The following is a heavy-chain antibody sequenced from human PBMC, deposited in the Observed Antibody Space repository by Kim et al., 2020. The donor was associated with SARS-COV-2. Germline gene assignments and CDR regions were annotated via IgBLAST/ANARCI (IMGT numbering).Heavy chain of an antibody. CDR1: GFTFSSYG. D-gene: IGHD3-10*01. Sequence: GGSLRLSCAASGFTFSSYGMHWVRQAPGKGLEWVAVISYDGSNKYYADSVKGRFTISRDNSKNTLYLQMNSLRADDTAVYYCARDLRVLLWFGEFFDYWGQGTLVTVSS. CDR2: ISYDGSNK. J-gene: IGHJ4*02. V-gene: IGHV3-33*05. CDR3: ARDLRVLLWFGEFFDY.